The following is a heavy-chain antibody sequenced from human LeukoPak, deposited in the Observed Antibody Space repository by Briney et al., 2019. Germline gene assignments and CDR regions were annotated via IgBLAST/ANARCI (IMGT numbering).Heavy chain of an antibody. CDR3: ARKTAPIPAAFDY. V-gene: IGHV1-69*04. J-gene: IGHJ4*02. CDR2: IIPILGIA. Sequence: ASVKVSCKASGGTFSSYAISWVRQAPGQGLEWMGRIIPILGIANYAQKFQGRVTITADKSTSTAYMELSSLRSEDTAVYYCARKTAPIPAAFDYWGQGTLVTVSS. D-gene: IGHD2-2*01. CDR1: GGTFSSYA.